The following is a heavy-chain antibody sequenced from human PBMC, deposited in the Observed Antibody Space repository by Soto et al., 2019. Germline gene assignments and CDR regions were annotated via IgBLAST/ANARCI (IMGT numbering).Heavy chain of an antibody. CDR1: GGTFSNYA. Sequence: QVQLVQSGAEVEKPGSSVKVSCKASGGTFSNYALSWVRQAPGQGLEWMGGIIPVFGPAHYAQKFQGRVTITADESTSTAYVELSSLRSEDTAVNYCARAGTGSYLNAFDVWGQGTMVTVSS. J-gene: IGHJ3*01. CDR2: IIPVFGPA. CDR3: ARAGTGSYLNAFDV. D-gene: IGHD1-26*01. V-gene: IGHV1-69*01.